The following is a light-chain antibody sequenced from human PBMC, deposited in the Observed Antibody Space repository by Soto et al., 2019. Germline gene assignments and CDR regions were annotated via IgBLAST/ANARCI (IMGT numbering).Light chain of an antibody. CDR3: AAWDDSLSGYAV. V-gene: IGLV1-47*01. CDR1: SSNIGSNY. CDR2: RNN. Sequence: QSVLTQPPSASGTPGQRVTISCSGSSSNIGSNYVYWYQQLPGTAPKLLIYRNNQRPSGVPDRFSGSKSGTSASLASSGLRSEDEADYYCAAWDDSLSGYAVFGGGTQLTVL. J-gene: IGLJ7*01.